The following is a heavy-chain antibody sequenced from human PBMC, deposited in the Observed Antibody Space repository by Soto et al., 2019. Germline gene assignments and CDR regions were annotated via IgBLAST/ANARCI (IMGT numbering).Heavy chain of an antibody. CDR1: GYRFANYW. CDR3: ARMGSSWEKYRYSGMDV. CDR2: IVCGDSDT. V-gene: IGHV5-51*01. J-gene: IGHJ6*02. Sequence: GESLKISCKGSGYRFANYWIGWVRQMPGKDPEWMGIIVCGDSDTRYSPSFQGQVSLSADKSISTAYLQWSSLKATDTAIYYCARMGSSWEKYRYSGMDVWGQGTPVTVSS. D-gene: IGHD6-13*01.